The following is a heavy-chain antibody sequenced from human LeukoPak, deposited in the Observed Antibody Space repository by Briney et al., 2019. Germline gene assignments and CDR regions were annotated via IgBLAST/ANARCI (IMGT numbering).Heavy chain of an antibody. CDR1: SGSINTSNYY. Sequence: PSETLSLTCTVSSGSINTSNYYWGWIRQPPGKGLEWIGNIFYRGGTYYSPSLKSRVTISLDTSRNQFSLKLSSVTAADTAVYYCARGTVLDAFDIWGQGTMVTVSS. CDR3: ARGTVLDAFDI. V-gene: IGHV4-39*07. D-gene: IGHD4-17*01. CDR2: IFYRGGT. J-gene: IGHJ3*02.